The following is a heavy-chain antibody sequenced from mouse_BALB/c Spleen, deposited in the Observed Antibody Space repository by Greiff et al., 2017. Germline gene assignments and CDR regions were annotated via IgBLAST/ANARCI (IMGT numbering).Heavy chain of an antibody. V-gene: IGHV5-6-4*01. J-gene: IGHJ4*01. CDR2: ISSGGSYT. Sequence: EVKLQESGGGLVKPGGSLKLSCAASGFTFSSYTMPWVRQTPEQRLEWVASISSGGSYTYYPDSMKGRYTITRDNAKNTLYLQMSSLKSEEAAMYYCTRDYDSSDLAMDYWGQGTSVTVSS. D-gene: IGHD1-1*01. CDR1: GFTFSSYT. CDR3: TRDYDSSDLAMDY.